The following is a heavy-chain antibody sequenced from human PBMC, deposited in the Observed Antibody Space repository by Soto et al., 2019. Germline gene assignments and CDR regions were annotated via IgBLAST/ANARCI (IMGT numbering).Heavy chain of an antibody. V-gene: IGHV4-34*01. CDR2: INPSGRT. Sequence: SETLSLTCVVSGDSFRDYHWSWIRQSPGVGLEWIGEINPSGRTEYNPSLRGRVTLSVDTSKNQFSLTLSTMTAADTAVYYCARTRNRWFDSWGQGTLVTVSS. D-gene: IGHD1-1*01. CDR3: ARTRNRWFDS. CDR1: GDSFRDYH. J-gene: IGHJ5*01.